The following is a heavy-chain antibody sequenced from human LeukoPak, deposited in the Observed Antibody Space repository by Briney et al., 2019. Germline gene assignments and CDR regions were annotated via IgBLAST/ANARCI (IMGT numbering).Heavy chain of an antibody. Sequence: PGGSLRLSCAASGFTFSSYAMNWVRQPPGKGLEWVSTVSGSGDTTYYADPVKGRFTISRDSSKNTLYLQMNSLRVEDTAVYYCAKAKTQAMVLPGNYWGQGTRVTVSS. D-gene: IGHD5-18*01. CDR1: GFTFSSYA. V-gene: IGHV3-23*01. J-gene: IGHJ4*02. CDR2: VSGSGDTT. CDR3: AKAKTQAMVLPGNY.